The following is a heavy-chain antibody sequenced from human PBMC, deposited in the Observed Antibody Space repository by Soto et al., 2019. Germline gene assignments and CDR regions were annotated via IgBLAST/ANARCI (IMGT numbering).Heavy chain of an antibody. Sequence: SETLSLTFAVSGYSISSGYYWGWIRQPPGKGLAWIGTIYHSVSTYYNPSLKSRVTIAVDTSKNQFSLKLHSVTAADTAVYYCARALYCSGGSCSPLRGMDVWRLGTTVTVSS. CDR1: GYSISSGYY. D-gene: IGHD2-15*01. CDR3: ARALYCSGGSCSPLRGMDV. J-gene: IGHJ6*02. CDR2: IYHSVST. V-gene: IGHV4-38-2*01.